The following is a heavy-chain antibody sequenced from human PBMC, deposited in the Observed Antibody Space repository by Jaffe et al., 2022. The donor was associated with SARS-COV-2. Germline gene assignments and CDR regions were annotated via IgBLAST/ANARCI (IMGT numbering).Heavy chain of an antibody. CDR1: GGSISSYY. Sequence: QVQLQESGPGLVKPSETLSLTCTVSGGSISSYYWSWIRQPPGKGLEWIGYIYYSGSTNYNPSLKSRVTISVDTSKNQFSLKLSSVTAADTAVYYCARGEWDDSSAPGFDPWGQGTLVTVSS. J-gene: IGHJ5*02. D-gene: IGHD3-22*01. CDR3: ARGEWDDSSAPGFDP. V-gene: IGHV4-59*01. CDR2: IYYSGST.